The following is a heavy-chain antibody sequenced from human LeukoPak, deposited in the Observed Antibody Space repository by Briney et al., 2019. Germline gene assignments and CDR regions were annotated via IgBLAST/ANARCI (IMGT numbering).Heavy chain of an antibody. J-gene: IGHJ4*02. CDR2: ICSNSRYI. CDR1: GFTFSSYS. V-gene: IGHV3-21*01. CDR3: ARGPGGSGSYYDY. Sequence: GGCLRLSCAASGFTFSSYSMNWVRQAPGKGLEWVSYICSNSRYIYYADSVKGRFTISRDNAKNSLYLQMNSLRTEDAAVYYCARGPGGSGSYYDYWGQGTLVTVSS. D-gene: IGHD3-10*01.